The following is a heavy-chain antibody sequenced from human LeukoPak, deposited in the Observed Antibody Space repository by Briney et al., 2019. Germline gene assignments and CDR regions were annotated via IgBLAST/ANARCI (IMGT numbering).Heavy chain of an antibody. CDR2: IGGSGGRT. CDR3: ARDFSIVAAAYDY. V-gene: IGHV3-23*01. J-gene: IGHJ4*02. Sequence: GGSLRLSCAVSGITLSNYGMSWVRQAPGKGLGWVAGIGGSGGRTNYADSVKGRFTISRDNPKNTLYLQMNSLRAEDTALYYCARDFSIVAAAYDYWGQGTLVTVSS. D-gene: IGHD6-13*01. CDR1: GITLSNYG.